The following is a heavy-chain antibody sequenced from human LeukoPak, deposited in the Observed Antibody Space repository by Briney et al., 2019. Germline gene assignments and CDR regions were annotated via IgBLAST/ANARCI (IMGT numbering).Heavy chain of an antibody. V-gene: IGHV1-3*01. J-gene: IGHJ4*02. CDR2: INAGNGNT. CDR1: GYTFTSYA. CDR3: ARASITMVRGVINGLGY. Sequence: ASVKVSCKASGYTFTSYAMHWVRQAPRQRLEWMGWINAGNGNTKYSQKFQGRVTITRDTSASTAYMELSSLRSEDTAVYYCARASITMVRGVINGLGYWGQGTLVTVSS. D-gene: IGHD3-10*01.